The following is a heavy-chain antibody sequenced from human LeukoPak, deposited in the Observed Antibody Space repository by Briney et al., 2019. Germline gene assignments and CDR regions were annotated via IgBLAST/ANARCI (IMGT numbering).Heavy chain of an antibody. J-gene: IGHJ3*02. V-gene: IGHV3-43*02. CDR3: AKEIDTLGTNAFDI. CDR1: GFTFDDYA. CDR2: ISGDGGST. Sequence: GGSLRLSCAASGFTFDDYAMHWVRQTPGKGLEWVSLISGDGGSTYYADSVRGRFTISRDNSKNSLYLQMDSLRTEDTAFYYCAKEIDTLGTNAFDIWGQGTMVTVSS. D-gene: IGHD2-15*01.